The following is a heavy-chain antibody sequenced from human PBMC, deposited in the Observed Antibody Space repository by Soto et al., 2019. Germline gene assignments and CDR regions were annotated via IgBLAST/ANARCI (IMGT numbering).Heavy chain of an antibody. Sequence: GGSLRLSCAASGFTVSSNYMSWVRQAPGKGLEWVSVIYSGGSTYYADSVKGRFTISRDNSKNTLYLQMNSLRAEDTAVYYCARANGLPEREGPDYYYYMDVWGKGTTVTVSS. CDR2: IYSGGST. D-gene: IGHD5-18*01. CDR1: GFTVSSNY. J-gene: IGHJ6*03. V-gene: IGHV3-66*01. CDR3: ARANGLPEREGPDYYYYMDV.